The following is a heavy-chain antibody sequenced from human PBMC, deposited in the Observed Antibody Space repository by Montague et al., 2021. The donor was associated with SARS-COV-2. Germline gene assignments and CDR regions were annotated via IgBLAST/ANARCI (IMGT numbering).Heavy chain of an antibody. CDR2: IFYNGST. CDR3: ARQDAWAYCGDECYRGWFDS. CDR1: FGFISTYY. Sequence: SETLSLTCTVSFGFISTYYWSWIRQPPGKGLEWIGFIFYNGSTKYNPSLKRRVSISLDTSKNQFFLKLSSVTAADTAVYYCARQDAWAYCGDECYRGWFDSWGQGTLVTVSS. V-gene: IGHV4-59*01. J-gene: IGHJ5*01. D-gene: IGHD2-21*01.